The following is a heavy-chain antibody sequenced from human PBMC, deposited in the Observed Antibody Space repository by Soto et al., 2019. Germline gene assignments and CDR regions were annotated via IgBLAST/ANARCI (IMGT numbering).Heavy chain of an antibody. CDR2: IGASGDIT. CDR3: AKDGFTDRGDDYFDY. CDR1: GFSFTNFA. D-gene: IGHD2-21*02. J-gene: IGHJ4*02. Sequence: LRLSFAASGFSFTNFAMSWVRQAPGKGLEWVAGIGASGDITWYADSVKGRLSISRDNSKNTLYLQLNSLRFEDTAVYYCAKDGFTDRGDDYFDYWGPGTLVTVSS. V-gene: IGHV3-23*01.